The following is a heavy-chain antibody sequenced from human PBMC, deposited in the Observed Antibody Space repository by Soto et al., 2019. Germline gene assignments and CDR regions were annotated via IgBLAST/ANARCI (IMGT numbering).Heavy chain of an antibody. Sequence: GASVKVSCKASGYTFTGYYMHWVRQAPGQGLEWMGWINPNSGGTNYAQKFQGRVTMTTDRSTSTAYMELRSLRSDDTALYYCTRDNRFSDYGGNHYFDYWGQGSLVTVSS. CDR1: GYTFTGYY. CDR2: INPNSGGT. CDR3: TRDNRFSDYGGNHYFDY. V-gene: IGHV1-2*02. D-gene: IGHD4-17*01. J-gene: IGHJ4*02.